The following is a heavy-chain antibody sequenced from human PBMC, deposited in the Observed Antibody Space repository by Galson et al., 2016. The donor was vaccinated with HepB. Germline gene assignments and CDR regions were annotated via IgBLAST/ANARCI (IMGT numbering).Heavy chain of an antibody. D-gene: IGHD4-23*01. J-gene: IGHJ4*02. Sequence: SLRLSCAASGFTFSTYSMNWVRQAPGKGLEWISYISSSSSPIYYADSVKGRFTISRDNAKNSLYLQMNNLRDDDTALYYCVRVGREGDGCKTFGYDYWGQGTVVTVSS. V-gene: IGHV3-48*02. CDR2: ISSSSSPI. CDR3: VRVGREGDGCKTFGYDY. CDR1: GFTFSTYS.